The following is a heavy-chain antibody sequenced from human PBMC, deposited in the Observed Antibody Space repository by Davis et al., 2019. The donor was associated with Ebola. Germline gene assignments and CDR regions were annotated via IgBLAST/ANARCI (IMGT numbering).Heavy chain of an antibody. Sequence: PGGSLRLSCAASGFNFGDYAMHWVRQAPGKGLEWVSLLSAHGESTYYADSVRGRFTISRDNIKKFLYLQMTSLRTEDTAFYYCVRPGSGSYTPDFDYWGQGTLVTVSS. CDR1: GFNFGDYA. V-gene: IGHV3-43*02. CDR2: LSAHGEST. CDR3: VRPGSGSYTPDFDY. J-gene: IGHJ4*02. D-gene: IGHD3-10*01.